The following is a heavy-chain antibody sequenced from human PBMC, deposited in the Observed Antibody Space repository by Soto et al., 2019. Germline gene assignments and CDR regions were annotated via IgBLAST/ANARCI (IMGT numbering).Heavy chain of an antibody. J-gene: IGHJ5*02. Sequence: SETLSLTCAVSGDSISPSYLTWIRQSPGKGLECIGYIHYSGNTNYSPSLKSRVTISVDTSKNQFSLKLSSVTAADTAVYYCARLLGDSSGYYYGWFDPWGQGTLVTVS. D-gene: IGHD3-22*01. CDR1: GDSISPSY. CDR2: IHYSGNT. V-gene: IGHV4-59*08. CDR3: ARLLGDSSGYYYGWFDP.